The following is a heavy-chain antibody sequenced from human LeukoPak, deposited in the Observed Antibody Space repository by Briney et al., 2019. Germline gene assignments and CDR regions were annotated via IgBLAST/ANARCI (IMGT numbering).Heavy chain of an antibody. Sequence: ASVRVSCKASGYTFTGYYMHWVRQAPGQGLEWMGWINPNSGGTNYAQKFQGRVTMTRDTSIGTAYMELSRLRSDDTAVYYCTREESSTTCSDVWGQGTTVTVSS. J-gene: IGHJ6*02. V-gene: IGHV1-2*02. D-gene: IGHD2-2*01. CDR3: TREESSTTCSDV. CDR2: INPNSGGT. CDR1: GYTFTGYY.